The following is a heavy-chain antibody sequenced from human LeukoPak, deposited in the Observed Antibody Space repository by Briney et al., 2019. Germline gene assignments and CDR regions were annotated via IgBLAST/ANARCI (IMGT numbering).Heavy chain of an antibody. CDR2: IYSRGST. J-gene: IGHJ3*01. D-gene: IGHD2-21*02. CDR1: GDPIHRYF. CDR3: ARVTRTRDAFDV. V-gene: IGHV4-59*07. Sequence: PSDTLSLICTVSGDPIHRYFWTWIPQPPGKGLECLGYIYSRGSTAYNPSLESRLTMSTDTSKNQFSLTLGSVTTADTAVYFCARVTRTRDAFDVWGQPIMVTVSS.